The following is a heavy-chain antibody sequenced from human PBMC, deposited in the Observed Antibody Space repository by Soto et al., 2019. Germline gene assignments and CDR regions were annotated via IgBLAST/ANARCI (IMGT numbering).Heavy chain of an antibody. D-gene: IGHD5-18*01. CDR1: GFTFSSYA. CDR3: ARDGSLGIQLWLWVY. Sequence: QVQLVESGGGVVQPGRSLRLSCAASGFTFSSYAMHWVRQAPGKGLEWVAVISYDGSNKYYADSVKGRFTISRDNSKNTLYLQMNSLRAEDTAVYYCARDGSLGIQLWLWVYWGQGTLVTVSS. CDR2: ISYDGSNK. V-gene: IGHV3-30-3*01. J-gene: IGHJ4*02.